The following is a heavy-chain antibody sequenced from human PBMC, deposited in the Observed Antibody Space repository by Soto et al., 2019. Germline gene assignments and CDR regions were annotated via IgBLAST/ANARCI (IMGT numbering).Heavy chain of an antibody. Sequence: GGSLRLSCVASGFSFSSYAMSWVRQAPGEGLEWVSVISGSDGSTYYADSVKGRFTISRDDSKNTRYLQMNSLRAEDTAVYYCARDRERDAWYEDSWGQGTLVTVSS. CDR1: GFSFSSYA. CDR3: ARDRERDAWYEDS. CDR2: ISGSDGST. V-gene: IGHV3-23*01. J-gene: IGHJ4*02. D-gene: IGHD6-13*01.